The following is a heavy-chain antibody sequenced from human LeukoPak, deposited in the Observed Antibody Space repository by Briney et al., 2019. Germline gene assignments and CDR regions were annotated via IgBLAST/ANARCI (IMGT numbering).Heavy chain of an antibody. Sequence: PSATLSLTCTVSGGSISRYYWSWIRPPPGKGLEWIGYIYYSGSTNYNPSLKSRVTISVDTSKNHLSLKLSSVTAADTAVYYCARSSGSYYFDYWGQGTLVTVSS. CDR2: IYYSGST. J-gene: IGHJ4*02. V-gene: IGHV4-59*01. D-gene: IGHD3-22*01. CDR3: ARSSGSYYFDY. CDR1: GGSISRYY.